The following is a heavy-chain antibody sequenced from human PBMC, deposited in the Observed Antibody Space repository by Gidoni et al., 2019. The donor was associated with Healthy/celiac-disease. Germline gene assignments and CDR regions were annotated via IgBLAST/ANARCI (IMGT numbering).Heavy chain of an antibody. D-gene: IGHD3-10*01. J-gene: IGHJ4*02. CDR3: AREPLATVWFGDKKKRGYFDY. Sequence: QVQLQQWGAGLLKPSETLSLTCAVYGGSFSGYYWRWIRQPPGKGLEWIGEINHSGSTNYNPTLKSRVTISVDTSKNQFSLKLSSVTAADTAVYYCAREPLATVWFGDKKKRGYFDYWDQGTLVTVSS. CDR1: GGSFSGYY. CDR2: INHSGST. V-gene: IGHV4-34*01.